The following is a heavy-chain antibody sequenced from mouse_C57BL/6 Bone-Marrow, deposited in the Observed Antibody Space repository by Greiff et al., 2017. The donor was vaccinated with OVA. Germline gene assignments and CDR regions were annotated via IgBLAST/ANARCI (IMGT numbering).Heavy chain of an antibody. V-gene: IGHV14-3*01. CDR1: GFNIKNTY. J-gene: IGHJ2*01. CDR3: ATHYYGTYYFDY. Sequence: EVQLVESVAELVRPGASVKLSCTASGFNIKNTYMHWVKQRPEQGLEWIGRIDPANGNTKYAPKFQGKASITADTSSNTGYLQLSSLTSEDTAIYYCATHYYGTYYFDYRGQGTTLTVSS. D-gene: IGHD1-1*01. CDR2: IDPANGNT.